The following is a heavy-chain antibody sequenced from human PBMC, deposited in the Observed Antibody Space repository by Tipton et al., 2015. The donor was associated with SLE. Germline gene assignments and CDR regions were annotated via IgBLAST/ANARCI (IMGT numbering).Heavy chain of an antibody. J-gene: IGHJ6*03. D-gene: IGHD3-3*01. CDR3: ARLLVYDFWSGYPQYYYYYMDV. CDR1: GGSIRSYY. Sequence: TLSLTCTVSGGSIRSYYWSWIRQPPGKGLEWIGYIHYIGGTNHNPSLESRVTMSLDTSKNQFSLRLTSVTAADTAVYYCARLLVYDFWSGYPQYYYYYMDVWGKGTTVTVSS. CDR2: IHYIGGT. V-gene: IGHV4-59*12.